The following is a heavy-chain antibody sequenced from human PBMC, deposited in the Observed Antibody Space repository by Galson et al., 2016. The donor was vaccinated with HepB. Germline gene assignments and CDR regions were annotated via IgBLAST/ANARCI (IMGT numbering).Heavy chain of an antibody. CDR1: EFSLSTSGEG. CDR3: AHRRSGYCNSISCLYFDY. Sequence: PALVKPTQTLTLTCTFSEFSLSTSGEGVGWTRQPPGKALEWLALTYWNDDKRYSPSLRSRLTITKDTSKNQVVLTMTNMDPVDTATYYCAHRRSGYCNSISCLYFDYWGQGALVTVSS. J-gene: IGHJ4*02. D-gene: IGHD2-2*01. V-gene: IGHV2-5*01. CDR2: TYWNDDK.